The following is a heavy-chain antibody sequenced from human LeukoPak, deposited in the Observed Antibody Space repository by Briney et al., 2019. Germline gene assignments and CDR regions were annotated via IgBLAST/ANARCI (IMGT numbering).Heavy chain of an antibody. CDR3: ARSHSDSSGPEGFGY. J-gene: IGHJ4*02. V-gene: IGHV4-4*07. CDR2: IYTSGST. D-gene: IGHD3-22*01. Sequence: SETLSLTCTVSGGSISSYYWSWIRQPAGKGLEWIGRIYTSGSTNYNPSLKSRVTISADTSKNHFSLNLRSVTAADTAVYYCARSHSDSSGPEGFGYWGQGTLVAVSS. CDR1: GGSISSYY.